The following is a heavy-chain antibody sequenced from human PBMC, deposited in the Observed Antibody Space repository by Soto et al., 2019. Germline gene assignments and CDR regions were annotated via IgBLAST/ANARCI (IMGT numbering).Heavy chain of an antibody. D-gene: IGHD6-13*01. J-gene: IGHJ4*02. CDR3: AVPESSSWYDGDY. Sequence: GGSLRLSCAASGFTFSSYAMSWVRQAPGKGLEWVSGISSNVVTTYYADSVKGRFTISRDNSKSTLYLQLNNLRAEDTAVYYCAVPESSSWYDGDYWGQGTLVTVSS. CDR1: GFTFSSYA. CDR2: ISSNVVTT. V-gene: IGHV3-23*01.